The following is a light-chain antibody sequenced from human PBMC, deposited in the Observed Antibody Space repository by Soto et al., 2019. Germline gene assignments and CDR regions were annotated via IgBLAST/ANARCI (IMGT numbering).Light chain of an antibody. Sequence: DIQMPQSPSTLSASVGDRVTITCRTSQSISSWLAWYQQKPGKAPKLLIYDASSLESGVPSRFSVSGSGTEFTLTSSRLQPDDFATYYCQQYNSYSGTFGQGTKVEIK. CDR2: DAS. J-gene: IGKJ1*01. CDR3: QQYNSYSGT. CDR1: QSISSW. V-gene: IGKV1-5*01.